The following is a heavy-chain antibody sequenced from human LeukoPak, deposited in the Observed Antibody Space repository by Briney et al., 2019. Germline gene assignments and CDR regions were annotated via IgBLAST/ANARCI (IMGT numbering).Heavy chain of an antibody. D-gene: IGHD3-10*02. J-gene: IGHJ6*02. CDR2: IIPIFGTA. V-gene: IGHV1-69*13. CDR1: GGTFSSYA. CDR3: ACLDPLFGEWPYDMDV. Sequence: GASVKVSCKASGGTFSSYAISWVRQAPGQGLEWMGGIIPIFGTANYAQKFQGRVTITADESTSTAYMELSSLRSEDTAVYYCACLDPLFGEWPYDMDVWGQGTTVTVSS.